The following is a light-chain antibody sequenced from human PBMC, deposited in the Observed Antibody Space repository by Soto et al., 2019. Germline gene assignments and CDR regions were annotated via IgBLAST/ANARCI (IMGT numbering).Light chain of an antibody. CDR3: GAWDDSLNGPV. CDR2: YDD. CDR1: SSNIGNNA. Sequence: QSVLTQPPSVSGAPRQRVTISCSGSSSNIGNNAVNWYQQLPGKAPRLLIYYDDLLPAGVSDRFSGSKSGTSASLAISGLQSEDDADYYCGAWDDSLNGPVFGGGTKLTVL. V-gene: IGLV1-36*01. J-gene: IGLJ2*01.